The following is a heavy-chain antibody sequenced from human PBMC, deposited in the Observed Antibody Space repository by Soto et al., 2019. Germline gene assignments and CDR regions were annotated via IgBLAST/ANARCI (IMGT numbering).Heavy chain of an antibody. CDR2: ISWNSGSI. V-gene: IGHV3-9*01. J-gene: IGHJ4*02. Sequence: EVQLVESGGGLVQPGRSLRLSCAASGFTFDDYAMHWVRQAPGKGLECVSGISWNSGSIGYADSVKGRFTISRDNAKNSLYLQMNSLRAEDTALYYCAKDIEGEVVPAATLFDSWGQGTLVTVSS. D-gene: IGHD2-2*01. CDR1: GFTFDDYA. CDR3: AKDIEGEVVPAATLFDS.